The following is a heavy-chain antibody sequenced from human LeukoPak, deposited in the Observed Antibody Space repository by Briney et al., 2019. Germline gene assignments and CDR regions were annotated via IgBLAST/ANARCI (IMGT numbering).Heavy chain of an antibody. J-gene: IGHJ4*02. CDR2: IYTGGTT. Sequence: GGSLRLFCAASGFTVSSTYMSWVRQPAGKGLEWVSVIYTGGTTFYADSVKGRFTISRDNSRNTLYLQMNSLRADDTAVYYCTKLKGWYGEGYFDYWGQGTLVTVSS. D-gene: IGHD3-10*01. CDR1: GFTVSSTY. CDR3: TKLKGWYGEGYFDY. V-gene: IGHV3-53*01.